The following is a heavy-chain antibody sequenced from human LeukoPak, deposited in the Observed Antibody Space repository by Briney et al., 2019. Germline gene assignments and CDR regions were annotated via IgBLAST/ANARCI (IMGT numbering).Heavy chain of an antibody. CDR3: TTSLYYYGSGTKFAFDS. V-gene: IGHV3-15*01. J-gene: IGHJ4*02. CDR1: GFTFSSYE. Sequence: GGSLRLSCAASGFTFSSYEMNWVRQAPGKGLEWIGHIKSKTDGGTTDYAAPVKGRFTISRDDSKNTLYLQMNSLKTEDTAEYYCTTSLYYYGSGTKFAFDSWGQGTPVTVSS. CDR2: IKSKTDGGTT. D-gene: IGHD3-10*01.